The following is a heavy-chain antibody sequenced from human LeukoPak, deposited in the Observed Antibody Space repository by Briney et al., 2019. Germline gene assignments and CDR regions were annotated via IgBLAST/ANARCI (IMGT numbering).Heavy chain of an antibody. CDR3: ARVGSLGNWFDP. V-gene: IGHV3-53*01. J-gene: IGHJ5*02. Sequence: GGSLRLSCAASGFTVSSNYMSWVRQAPGKGLEWVSIIYSGGSTFYADSVKGRFTISRDNSKNTLYLQMNSLRAEDTAVYYCARVGSLGNWFDPWGQGTLVTVSS. CDR1: GFTVSSNY. D-gene: IGHD7-27*01. CDR2: IYSGGST.